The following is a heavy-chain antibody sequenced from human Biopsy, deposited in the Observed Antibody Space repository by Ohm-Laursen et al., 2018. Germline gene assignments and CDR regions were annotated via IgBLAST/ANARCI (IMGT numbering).Heavy chain of an antibody. CDR3: AREPRIEAVAYFDP. V-gene: IGHV4-4*07. J-gene: IGHJ5*02. D-gene: IGHD6-13*01. CDR2: IYSSGST. Sequence: SETLSLTCTVSGGSISNYYWSWIRQPAGKGLEWIGRIYSSGSTNYNPSLKSRVTMSVDTSKNQFSLILSSMTAADTAVYYCAREPRIEAVAYFDPWGQGTLVTVSS. CDR1: GGSISNYY.